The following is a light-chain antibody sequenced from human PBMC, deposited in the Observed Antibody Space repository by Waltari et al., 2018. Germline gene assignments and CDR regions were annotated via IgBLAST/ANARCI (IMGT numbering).Light chain of an antibody. CDR3: CSYAGTNSLGI. Sequence: QQRPDKSTKLIIYEVTKAPSGVPDRFSGSKSGNTAALTISGLQAEDEAYYYCCSYAGTNSLGIFGGGTKLTVL. V-gene: IGLV2-11*01. J-gene: IGLJ2*01. CDR2: EVT.